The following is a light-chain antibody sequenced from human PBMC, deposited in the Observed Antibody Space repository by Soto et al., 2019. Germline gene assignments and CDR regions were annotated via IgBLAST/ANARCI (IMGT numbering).Light chain of an antibody. J-gene: IGKJ1*01. CDR2: GAS. CDR3: QQSYSSPPT. CDR1: QSVSSN. Sequence: EIVMTQSPSTLSVSAGERATLSCRASQSVSSNLAWYQQKPSQAPRLLIYGASTRATGIPARFSGSGSGPDFTLTISSLQPEDFETYYCQQSYSSPPTFGQGTKVDIK. V-gene: IGKV3-15*01.